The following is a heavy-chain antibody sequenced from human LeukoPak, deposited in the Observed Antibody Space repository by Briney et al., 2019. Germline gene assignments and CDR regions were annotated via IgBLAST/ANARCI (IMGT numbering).Heavy chain of an antibody. V-gene: IGHV4-59*08. CDR1: GGSISNYY. J-gene: IGHJ4*02. Sequence: SETLSLTCTVSGGSISNYYWNWIRQPPGKGLEWIGYIYYSGTTNYNPSLKSRVSMSVDTSKNQFSLKLSSVTAAVTAVYFCGRLDDYDYSAWWGQGILVTVSS. CDR2: IYYSGTT. CDR3: GRLDDYDYSAW. D-gene: IGHD3-22*01.